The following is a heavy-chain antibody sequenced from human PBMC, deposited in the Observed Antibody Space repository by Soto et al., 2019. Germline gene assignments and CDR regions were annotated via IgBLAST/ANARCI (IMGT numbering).Heavy chain of an antibody. CDR1: GFTFTSYS. V-gene: IGHV3-7*03. Sequence: EVQLVESGGGLVQPGGSLRLSCAVSGFTFTSYSMSWVRQAPGEGLEWVANIQQDGSEKYYVDSVKGRFTISRDNAKNSLYLQMNSLRAEDTAVYYCARDLPGYCTTTDCYSYFDYWCQGTLVTVSS. D-gene: IGHD2-2*02. CDR2: IQQDGSEK. J-gene: IGHJ4*02. CDR3: ARDLPGYCTTTDCYSYFDY.